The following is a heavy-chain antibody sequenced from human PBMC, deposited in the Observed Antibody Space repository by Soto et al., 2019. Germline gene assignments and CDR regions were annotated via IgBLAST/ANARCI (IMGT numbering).Heavy chain of an antibody. Sequence: QVQLQESGPGLVKPSETLSLTCTVSGGSISTYYWSWIRQPPGKGLEWIGYIYYSGSTNYNPSLKSRVTISVDTSKNQFSLKLSSVTAADTAVYYCARRTVAGTNWFDPWGQGTPVTVSS. CDR3: ARRTVAGTNWFDP. J-gene: IGHJ5*02. CDR2: IYYSGST. V-gene: IGHV4-59*01. D-gene: IGHD6-19*01. CDR1: GGSISTYY.